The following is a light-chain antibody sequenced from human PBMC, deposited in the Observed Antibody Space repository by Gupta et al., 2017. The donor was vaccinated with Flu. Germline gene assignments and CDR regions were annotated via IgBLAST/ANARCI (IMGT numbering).Light chain of an antibody. Sequence: SINISCTGTSSDVGGYNYVSWYQQPPGKAPKLMIYEVSKRTSGVANRFSGSKSGNTASLTISGLQAEDEADYYCSSYTSSSTRVFGGGTKLTVL. CDR2: EVS. J-gene: IGLJ3*02. CDR1: SSDVGGYNY. V-gene: IGLV2-14*01. CDR3: SSYTSSSTRV.